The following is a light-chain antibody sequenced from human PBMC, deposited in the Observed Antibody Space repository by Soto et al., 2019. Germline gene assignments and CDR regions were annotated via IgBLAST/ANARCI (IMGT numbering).Light chain of an antibody. CDR2: DAS. V-gene: IGKV3-11*01. CDR3: QQRSNWPPPLT. Sequence: EIVLTQSPATLSLSPGERATLSCRASQSVSSYLAWYQQKPGQAPRLLIYDASTRATGIPARFSGSGSGTDFTLTISSLEPEDFAVYYCQQRSNWPPPLTFGGGTKVEIK. CDR1: QSVSSY. J-gene: IGKJ4*01.